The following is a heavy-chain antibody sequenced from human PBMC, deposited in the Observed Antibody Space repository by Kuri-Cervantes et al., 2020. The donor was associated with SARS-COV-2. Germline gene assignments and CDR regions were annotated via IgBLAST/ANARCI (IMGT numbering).Heavy chain of an antibody. CDR2: IWYDGSNK. CDR1: GFTFSSYS. D-gene: IGHD3-9*01. CDR3: ARALYGGRLDYSPTSGYYYEGMDV. Sequence: LSLTCAASGFTFSSYSMNWVRQAPGKGLEWVAVIWYDGSNKYYADSAKGRFTISRDNSKNTLYLQMNSLRAEDTAAYFCARALYGGRLDYSPTSGYYYEGMDVWGQGTMVTVSS. V-gene: IGHV3-33*08. J-gene: IGHJ6*02.